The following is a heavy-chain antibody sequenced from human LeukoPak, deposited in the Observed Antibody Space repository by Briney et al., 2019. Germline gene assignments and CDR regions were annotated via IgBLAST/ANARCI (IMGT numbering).Heavy chain of an antibody. CDR2: ISGGST. Sequence: GGSLRLSCAASGFTFSSYAMSWVRQAPGKGLEWVSAISGGSTYYADSVKGRFTISRDNSKNTLYLQMNSLRAEDTAVYYCAKRVAAAGTDYFDYWGQGTLVTVSS. D-gene: IGHD6-13*01. CDR1: GFTFSSYA. CDR3: AKRVAAAGTDYFDY. J-gene: IGHJ4*02. V-gene: IGHV3-23*01.